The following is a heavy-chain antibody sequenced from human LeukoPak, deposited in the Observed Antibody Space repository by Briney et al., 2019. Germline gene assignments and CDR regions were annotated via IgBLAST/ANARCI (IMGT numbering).Heavy chain of an antibody. CDR1: GFTFSSYS. Sequence: GGSLRLSCAASGFTFSSYSMNWVRQAPGKGLEWVSSISSSNNYIYYADSVKGRFTISRDNAKNSLYLQMNSLRAEDTALYYCARIDTYYYDSSGYYSAFDIWGQGTIVTVSS. CDR3: ARIDTYYYDSSGYYSAFDI. V-gene: IGHV3-21*04. D-gene: IGHD3-22*01. CDR2: ISSSNNYI. J-gene: IGHJ3*02.